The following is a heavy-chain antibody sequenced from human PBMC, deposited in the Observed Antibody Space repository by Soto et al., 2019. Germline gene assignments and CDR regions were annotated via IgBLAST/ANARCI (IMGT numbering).Heavy chain of an antibody. V-gene: IGHV4-59*01. CDR3: ASGMIAVAAPGGFDY. D-gene: IGHD6-19*01. CDR2: IYYSGST. Sequence: SQTLSLTCTVSGGSISSYYWSWIRQPPGKGLEWIGYIYYSGSTNYNPSLKSRVTISVDTSKNQFSLKLSSVTAADTAVYYCASGMIAVAAPGGFDYWGQGTLVTVSS. CDR1: GGSISSYY. J-gene: IGHJ4*02.